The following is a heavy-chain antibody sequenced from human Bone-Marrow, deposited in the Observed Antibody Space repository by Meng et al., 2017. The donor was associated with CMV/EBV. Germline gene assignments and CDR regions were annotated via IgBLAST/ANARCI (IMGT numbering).Heavy chain of an antibody. J-gene: IGHJ6*02. Sequence: ASVKVSCKASGYTFTGYYMHWVRQAPGQGLEWMGWINPNSGGTNYAQKFQGRVTMTRDTSISTAYMELSRLRSDDTAVYYCARSPPYYDYVWGSYRSGYYYGMDFWGQGTMVTVSS. CDR3: ARSPPYYDYVWGSYRSGYYYGMDF. V-gene: IGHV1-2*02. D-gene: IGHD3-16*02. CDR1: GYTFTGYY. CDR2: INPNSGGT.